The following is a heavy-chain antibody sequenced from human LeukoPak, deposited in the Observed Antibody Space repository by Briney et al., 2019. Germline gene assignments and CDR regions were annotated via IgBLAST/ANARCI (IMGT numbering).Heavy chain of an antibody. J-gene: IGHJ4*02. CDR2: INWNGGST. D-gene: IGHD3-10*01. CDR3: ARPTGGNYGFDY. Sequence: PGGSLRLSCAASGFTFDDYGMSWVRQAPGKGLKWVSGINWNGGSTGYADSVKGRFTISRDNAKNSLYLQMNSLRAEDTALYYCARPTGGNYGFDYWGQGTLVTVSS. V-gene: IGHV3-20*04. CDR1: GFTFDDYG.